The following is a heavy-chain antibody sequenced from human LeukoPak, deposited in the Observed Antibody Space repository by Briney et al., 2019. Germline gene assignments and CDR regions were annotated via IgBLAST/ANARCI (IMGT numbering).Heavy chain of an antibody. J-gene: IGHJ4*02. Sequence: AGGSLRLSCAASGFTFSSYAMHWVRQAPGKGLEWVAVISYDGSNKCYADSVKGRFTISRDNSKNTLYLQMNSLRAEDTAVYYCARVDPRLPEQPFDYWGQGTLVTVSS. V-gene: IGHV3-30-3*01. CDR3: ARVDPRLPEQPFDY. CDR2: ISYDGSNK. CDR1: GFTFSSYA. D-gene: IGHD1/OR15-1a*01.